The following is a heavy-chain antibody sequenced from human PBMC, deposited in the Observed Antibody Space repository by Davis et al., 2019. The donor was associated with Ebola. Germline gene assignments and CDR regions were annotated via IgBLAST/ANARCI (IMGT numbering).Heavy chain of an antibody. J-gene: IGHJ4*02. V-gene: IGHV3-73*01. CDR2: IRSKANSYAT. CDR1: GFTFSDSA. Sequence: GESLKISCAASGFTFSDSAMHWVHQASGRGLEWVGRIRSKANSYATTYAASVKGRFTISRDDSKNTAYLQMNSLKMDDTAVYYCTNRKSEYWGQGTLVTVAS. CDR3: TNRKSEY.